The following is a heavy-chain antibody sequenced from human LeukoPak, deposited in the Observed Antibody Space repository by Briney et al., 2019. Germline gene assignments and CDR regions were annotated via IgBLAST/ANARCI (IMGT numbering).Heavy chain of an antibody. CDR3: ARDFSETLGV. Sequence: PGGSLRLSCAASGLTFSSYAMNWVRQAPGKGLEWVSSISASSAYMYYAASVKGRHTISRDNAKNSLYLQMNSLRAEDTAVYYCARDFSETLGVWGQGTLVTVSS. J-gene: IGHJ4*02. CDR1: GLTFSSYA. CDR2: ISASSAYM. V-gene: IGHV3-21*01. D-gene: IGHD3-10*01.